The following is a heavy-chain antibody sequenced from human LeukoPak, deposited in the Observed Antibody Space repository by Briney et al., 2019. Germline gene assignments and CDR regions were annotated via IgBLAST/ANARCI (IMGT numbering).Heavy chain of an antibody. CDR1: GGSISNYF. V-gene: IGHV4-59*08. Sequence: KPSETLSLTCTVSGGSISNYFWSWIRQPPGRGLEWIGYISYSGRTNYNPSLKSRVFISVDTSKNQFSLNLNSVTAADTAVYYCARSEDNWNRGYYFDFWGQGTLVTVSS. J-gene: IGHJ4*02. CDR3: ARSEDNWNRGYYFDF. CDR2: ISYSGRT. D-gene: IGHD1-20*01.